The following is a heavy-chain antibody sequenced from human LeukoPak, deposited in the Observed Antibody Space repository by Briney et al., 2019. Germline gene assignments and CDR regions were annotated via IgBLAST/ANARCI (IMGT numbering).Heavy chain of an antibody. CDR2: ISSSSDYI. V-gene: IGHV3-21*01. J-gene: IGHJ4*02. CDR1: GFTFNTYS. Sequence: GGSLRLSCAASGFTFNTYSMDWVRQAPGKGLEWVSSISSSSDYIYYADSVKGRFTISRDNAKNSLDLQMNSLRAEDTAVYYCARAPYSSSSEIDYWGQGTLVTVSS. D-gene: IGHD6-6*01. CDR3: ARAPYSSSSEIDY.